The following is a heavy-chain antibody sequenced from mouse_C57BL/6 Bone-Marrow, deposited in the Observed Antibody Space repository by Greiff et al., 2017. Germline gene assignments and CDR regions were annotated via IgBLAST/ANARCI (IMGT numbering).Heavy chain of an antibody. V-gene: IGHV5-9-1*02. Sequence: EVKLVESGEGLVKPGGSLTLSCAASGFTFSSYAMSWVRQTPEKRLEWVAYISSGGDYFYYADTVKGRFTISRDNARNTLFLQMRSLKSEDTTMYYCTRDRMITTVVSTYWYFDVWGTGTTVTVSS. J-gene: IGHJ1*03. D-gene: IGHD1-1*01. CDR2: ISSGGDYF. CDR1: GFTFSSYA. CDR3: TRDRMITTVVSTYWYFDV.